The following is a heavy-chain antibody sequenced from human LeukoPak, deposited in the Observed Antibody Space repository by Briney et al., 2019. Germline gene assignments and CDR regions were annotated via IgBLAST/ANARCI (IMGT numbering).Heavy chain of an antibody. CDR2: ISGSGGST. D-gene: IGHD2-2*01. Sequence: GGSLRLSCAASGFTFSSYAMSWVRQAPGKGLEWVSAISGSGGSTYYADSVKGRFTISRDNSKNTLYLQMNSLRAEDTAVYYCAKYREYQLLPAKYNWFDPWGQGTLVTVSS. V-gene: IGHV3-23*01. J-gene: IGHJ5*02. CDR1: GFTFSSYA. CDR3: AKYREYQLLPAKYNWFDP.